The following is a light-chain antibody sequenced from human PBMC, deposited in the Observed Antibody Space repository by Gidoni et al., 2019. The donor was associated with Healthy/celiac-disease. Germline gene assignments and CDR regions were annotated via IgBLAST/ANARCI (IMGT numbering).Light chain of an antibody. J-gene: IGLJ3*02. CDR2: MNSNGSH. Sequence: QLLLTQPPSAPASLGASVKLTCTLSSGHSSYAIAWHQQQPETGPRYLMKMNSNGSHSKGDGVPDRFSGSSSGAERYLTISSLQSEDEDDYYGQTWGTGIGVFGGGTKLTVL. CDR3: QTWGTGIGV. V-gene: IGLV4-69*01. CDR1: SGHSSYA.